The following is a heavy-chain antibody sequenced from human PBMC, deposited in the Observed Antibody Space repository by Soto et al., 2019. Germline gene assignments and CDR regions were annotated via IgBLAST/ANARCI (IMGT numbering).Heavy chain of an antibody. Sequence: GGSLRLSCAASGFTFSSYAMSWVRQAPGKGLEWVSAISGSGGSTYYADSVKGRFTISRDNSKNTLYLQMNSLRAEDTAVYYCAKRLRYFDWLPYYYGMDVWGKGTTVTVSS. CDR1: GFTFSSYA. CDR2: ISGSGGST. J-gene: IGHJ6*04. CDR3: AKRLRYFDWLPYYYGMDV. D-gene: IGHD3-9*01. V-gene: IGHV3-23*01.